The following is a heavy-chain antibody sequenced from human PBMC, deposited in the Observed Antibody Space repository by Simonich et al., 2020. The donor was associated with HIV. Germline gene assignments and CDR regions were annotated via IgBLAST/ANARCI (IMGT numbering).Heavy chain of an antibody. J-gene: IGHJ4*02. CDR2: ISWNSGSI. CDR1: GFTFDDYA. Sequence: EVQLVESGGGLVQPGRSLRLSCAASGFTFDDYAMHWVRQAPGNSLGWVSGISWNSGSIGYADSVKGRITISRDNAKNSLYLQMNSLRAEDTALYYCAKDKGAYYGSGSPVYWGQGTLVTVSS. D-gene: IGHD3-10*01. V-gene: IGHV3-9*01. CDR3: AKDKGAYYGSGSPVY.